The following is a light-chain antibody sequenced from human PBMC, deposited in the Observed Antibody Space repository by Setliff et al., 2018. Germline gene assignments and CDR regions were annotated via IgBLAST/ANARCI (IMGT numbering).Light chain of an antibody. CDR1: GRDVGSYDL. Sequence: QSALTQPASVPGSPGQSITISCSGTGRDVGSYDLVSWYQQHPGKAPKLIIYAVSDRPSGVSHRFSGSKSGNTAYLTISGLRTEDEADYYCNAYSADTTYVFGSGTKVTVL. CDR2: AVS. V-gene: IGLV2-14*03. CDR3: NAYSADTTYV. J-gene: IGLJ1*01.